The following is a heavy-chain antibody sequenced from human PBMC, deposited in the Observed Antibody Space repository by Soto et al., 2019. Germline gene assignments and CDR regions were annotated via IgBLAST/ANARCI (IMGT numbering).Heavy chain of an antibody. CDR2: IYYSGST. CDR3: ARRELERDWVGYFDY. D-gene: IGHD1-1*01. V-gene: IGHV4-39*01. CDR1: GGSISSSSYY. J-gene: IGHJ4*02. Sequence: QLQLQESGPGLVKPSETLSLTCTVSGGSISSSSYYWGWIRQPPGKGLEWIGSIYYSGSTYYNPSLKSRVTISVDTSKNQFSLKLSSVTAADTAVYYCARRELERDWVGYFDYWGQGTLVTVSS.